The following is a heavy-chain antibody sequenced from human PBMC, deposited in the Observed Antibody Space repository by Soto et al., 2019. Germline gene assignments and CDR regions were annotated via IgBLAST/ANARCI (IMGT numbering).Heavy chain of an antibody. CDR2: INPSGGST. CDR3: AKDRGRGGSYYVYYYGMDV. D-gene: IGHD1-26*01. J-gene: IGHJ6*02. V-gene: IGHV1-46*01. Sequence: ASVKVSCKASGYTFITYYMHWVRQAPGQGLEWMGIINPSGGSTRYAQKFQGRVTMTRDTSTSTVYMELSSLSPEDTAMYFCAKDRGRGGSYYVYYYGMDVWGQGTTVTVSS. CDR1: GYTFITYY.